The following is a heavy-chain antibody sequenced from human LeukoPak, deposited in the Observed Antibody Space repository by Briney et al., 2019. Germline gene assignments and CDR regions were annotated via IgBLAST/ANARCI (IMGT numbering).Heavy chain of an antibody. V-gene: IGHV3-23*01. Sequence: PGGSLRLSCAASGFTFSSYAMSWVRQAPGKGLEWVSAISGSGGSTYYADSAKGRFTISRDNSKNTLYLQMNSLRAEDTAVYYCAYYYGSGSYQPGMDVWGQGTTVTVSS. CDR1: GFTFSSYA. CDR3: AYYYGSGSYQPGMDV. J-gene: IGHJ6*02. CDR2: ISGSGGST. D-gene: IGHD3-10*01.